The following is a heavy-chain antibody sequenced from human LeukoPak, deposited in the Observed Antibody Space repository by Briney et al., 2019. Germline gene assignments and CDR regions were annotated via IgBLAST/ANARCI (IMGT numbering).Heavy chain of an antibody. V-gene: IGHV3-21*01. J-gene: IGHJ4*02. CDR1: GFTFRSYG. Sequence: GGSLRLSCAASGFTFRSYGMHWVRQAPGKGLEWVSSISSSSSYIYYADSVKGRFTISRDNAKNSLYLQMNSLRAEDTAVYYCARSIAAAGTYFDYWGQGTLVTVSS. D-gene: IGHD6-13*01. CDR2: ISSSSSYI. CDR3: ARSIAAAGTYFDY.